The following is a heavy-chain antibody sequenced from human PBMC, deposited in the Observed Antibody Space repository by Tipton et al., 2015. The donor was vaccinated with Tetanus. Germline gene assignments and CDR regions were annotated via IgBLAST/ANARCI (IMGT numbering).Heavy chain of an antibody. V-gene: IGHV3-21*01. CDR3: ARDPTAVTAMPYYFDY. CDR1: GFTFSNYT. Sequence: SLRLSCAASGFTFSNYTMNWIRQAPGKGLEWVSCISPSGSYIHYVESVKGRFTISRDNARNSLYLQMDSLTAEDTAVYFCARDPTAVTAMPYYFDYWGQGTLVTVSS. J-gene: IGHJ4*02. D-gene: IGHD2-21*02. CDR2: ISPSGSYI.